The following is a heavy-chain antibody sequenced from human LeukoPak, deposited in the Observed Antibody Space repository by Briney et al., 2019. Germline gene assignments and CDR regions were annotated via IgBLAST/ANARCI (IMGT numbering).Heavy chain of an antibody. CDR2: IYYSGST. Sequence: PSETLSLTCTVSGGSISSYYWSWLRQPPGKGLEWIGYIYYSGSTNYNPSLKRRVTISVDTSKNQFSLMLSSVTAADTAVYYCAGSIAAAGTGGMDVWGKGTTVTVSS. V-gene: IGHV4-59*01. CDR3: AGSIAAAGTGGMDV. J-gene: IGHJ6*04. CDR1: GGSISSYY. D-gene: IGHD6-13*01.